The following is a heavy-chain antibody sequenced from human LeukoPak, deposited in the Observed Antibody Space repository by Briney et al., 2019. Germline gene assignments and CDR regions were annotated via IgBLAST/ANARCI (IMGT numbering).Heavy chain of an antibody. CDR3: TTGPDIVVVVAANDY. V-gene: IGHV3-15*01. CDR2: IKSKTDGGTT. CDR1: GFTFSNAW. Sequence: GGSLRLSCAASGFTFSNAWMSWVRQAPGKGLEWVGRIKSKTDGGTTDYAAPVKGRFTISRDDSKNTLYLQMNSLKTEDTAVYYCTTGPDIVVVVAANDYWGQGTLVTVSS. J-gene: IGHJ4*02. D-gene: IGHD2-15*01.